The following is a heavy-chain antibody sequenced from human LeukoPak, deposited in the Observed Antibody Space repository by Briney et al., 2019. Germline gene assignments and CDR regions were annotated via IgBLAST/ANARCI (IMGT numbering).Heavy chain of an antibody. CDR2: ISGSGGST. CDR3: AKVQSFLGSRQYHDFWSGYYYFDY. Sequence: GGSLRLSCAASGFTFSSYAMSWVRQAPGKGLEWVSAISGSGGSTFYADSVKGRFTISRDNSKNTLYLQMNSLRAEDTAVYYCAKVQSFLGSRQYHDFWSGYYYFDYWGQGTLVTVSS. J-gene: IGHJ4*02. D-gene: IGHD3-3*01. CDR1: GFTFSSYA. V-gene: IGHV3-23*01.